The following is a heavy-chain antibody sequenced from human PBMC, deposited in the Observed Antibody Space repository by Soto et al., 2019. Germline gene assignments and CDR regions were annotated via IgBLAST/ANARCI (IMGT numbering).Heavy chain of an antibody. D-gene: IGHD2-15*01. Sequence: QITLKESGPTLVKPTQTLTLTCTFSGFSLTTTGVGVGWIRQPPGKALEWLAIIYWDDDKRYSPSLKSRLTITNDTSKNQVVLTMTNMDPVDTATYFCAHRAVLCSGGTCYSHPFDFWGQGTLVTVSS. CDR3: AHRAVLCSGGTCYSHPFDF. V-gene: IGHV2-5*02. CDR2: IYWDDDK. J-gene: IGHJ4*02. CDR1: GFSLTTTGVG.